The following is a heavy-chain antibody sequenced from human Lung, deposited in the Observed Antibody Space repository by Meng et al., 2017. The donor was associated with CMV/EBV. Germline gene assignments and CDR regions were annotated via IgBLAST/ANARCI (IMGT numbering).Heavy chain of an antibody. CDR2: IIPIFGTA. CDR1: GTFSSYA. Sequence: GTFSSYAISWGRQAPGQGLEWMGGIIPIFGTANYAQKFQGRVTITTDESTSTAYMELSSLRSEDTAVYYCARVRSRDYGDFYAHFDYWGQGTLVTVSS. V-gene: IGHV1-69*05. D-gene: IGHD4-17*01. CDR3: ARVRSRDYGDFYAHFDY. J-gene: IGHJ4*02.